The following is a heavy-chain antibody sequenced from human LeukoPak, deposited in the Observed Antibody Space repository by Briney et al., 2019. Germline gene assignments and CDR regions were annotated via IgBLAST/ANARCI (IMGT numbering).Heavy chain of an antibody. CDR3: ARGGSGGSCYEY. J-gene: IGHJ4*02. D-gene: IGHD2-15*01. V-gene: IGHV1-69*13. CDR1: GGTFSSYA. Sequence: ASVKVSCKASGGTFSSYAISWVRQAPGQGLEWMGGIIPIFGTANYAQKFQGRVTITADESTSTAYMELSSLRSEDTAVYYCARGGSGGSCYEYWGQGTLVTVSS. CDR2: IIPIFGTA.